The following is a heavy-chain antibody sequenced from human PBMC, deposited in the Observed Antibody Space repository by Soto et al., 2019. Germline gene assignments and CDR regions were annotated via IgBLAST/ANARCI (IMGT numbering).Heavy chain of an antibody. CDR2: IYYSGST. D-gene: IGHD2-15*01. V-gene: IGHV4-61*01. CDR3: ARDRGYCSGGCCSLLGAFDI. Sequence: QVQLQESGPGLVKPSETLSLTCTVSGGSVSSGSYYWSWIRQPPGKGLEWIGYIYYSGSTNYNPALRGRGTISVDTSKIQCSRKLSSVTAADTAVYYCARDRGYCSGGCCSLLGAFDIWGQGTMVTVSS. J-gene: IGHJ3*02. CDR1: GGSVSSGSYY.